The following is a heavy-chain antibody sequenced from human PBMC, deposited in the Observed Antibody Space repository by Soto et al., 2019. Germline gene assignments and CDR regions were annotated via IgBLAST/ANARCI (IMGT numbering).Heavy chain of an antibody. J-gene: IGHJ4*02. CDR3: ATDRGFGHASVPYS. D-gene: IGHD3-10*01. CDR1: GFTFSSYG. V-gene: IGHV3-30*03. Sequence: QAQLVESGGVVVQPGRSLRLSCAASGFTFSSYGMHWARQAPGSGLEWVAVISYDGSLQHYADSVKGRFTISRDNSKNMLILQMNSLRAEDTAVYYCATDRGFGHASVPYSWGPGTLVSVSS. CDR2: ISYDGSLQ.